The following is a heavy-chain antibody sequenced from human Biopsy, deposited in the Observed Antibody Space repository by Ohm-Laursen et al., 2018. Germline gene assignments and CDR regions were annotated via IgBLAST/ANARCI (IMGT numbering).Heavy chain of an antibody. V-gene: IGHV4-4*09. D-gene: IGHD2-15*01. Sequence: SDTLSLTCTVSGVSITAYYWSWIRQPPGKGLECIGNIHHSGSTNYNPSLKRRPTISVDTSKNQFSLKLSSVTAADTAVYYCARMDCSGGSCHYYSYGMDVWGQGTTVTVSS. J-gene: IGHJ6*02. CDR2: IHHSGST. CDR1: GVSITAYY. CDR3: ARMDCSGGSCHYYSYGMDV.